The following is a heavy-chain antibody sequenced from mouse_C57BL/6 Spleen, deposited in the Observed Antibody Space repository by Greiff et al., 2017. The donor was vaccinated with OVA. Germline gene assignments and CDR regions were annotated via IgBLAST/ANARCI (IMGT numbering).Heavy chain of an antibody. J-gene: IGHJ1*03. V-gene: IGHV1-18*01. CDR3: ARRYYGSWYFDV. CDR2: INPNNGGT. D-gene: IGHD1-1*01. Sequence: EVQLQQSGPELVKPGASVKIPCKASGYTFTDYNMDWVKQSHGKILEWIGDINPNNGGTIYNQKFKGKATLTVDKSSSTAYMELRSLTSEDTAVYYCARRYYGSWYFDVWGTGTTVTVSS. CDR1: GYTFTDYN.